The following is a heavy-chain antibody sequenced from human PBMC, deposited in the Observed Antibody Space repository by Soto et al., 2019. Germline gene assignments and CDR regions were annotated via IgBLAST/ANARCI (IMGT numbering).Heavy chain of an antibody. J-gene: IGHJ4*02. CDR1: GFTFSSDG. CDR3: AKILMSPYYYDSSGYYLTPPLDY. V-gene: IGHV3-30*18. Sequence: GGSLRLSCAASGFTFSSDGMHWVRQAPGKGLEWVAVISYDGSNKYYADSVKGRFTISRDNSKNTLYLQMNSLRAEDTAVYYCAKILMSPYYYDSSGYYLTPPLDYWGQGTLVTVYS. CDR2: ISYDGSNK. D-gene: IGHD3-22*01.